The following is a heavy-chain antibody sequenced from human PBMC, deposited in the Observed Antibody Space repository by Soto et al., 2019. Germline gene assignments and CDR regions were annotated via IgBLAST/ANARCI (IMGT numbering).Heavy chain of an antibody. CDR2: ISAYNGNT. J-gene: IGHJ3*02. V-gene: IGHV1-18*01. CDR1: GYTFTSYG. CDR3: ARDWQLEPRDAFDI. Sequence: ASVKVSCKASGYTFTSYGISWVRQAPGQGLEWMGWISAYNGNTNYAQKLQGRVTMTTDTSTSTAYMELRSLRSDDTAVYYCARDWQLEPRDAFDIWGQGTMVTVSS. D-gene: IGHD1-1*01.